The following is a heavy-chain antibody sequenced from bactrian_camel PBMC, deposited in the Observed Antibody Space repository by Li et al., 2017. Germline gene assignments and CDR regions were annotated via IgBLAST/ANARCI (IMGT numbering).Heavy chain of an antibody. CDR2: IRVGAGRT. J-gene: IGHJ4*01. Sequence: HVQLVESGGDSVQPGGSLRLSCALSGYTLGGNCIGWFRQAPGQEREAVASIRVGAGRTYYADSVQGRFTISQDYAQNTVYLQMNDLKPEDTAMYYCNGCIRAHGSSFLPLNFWGRGTQVTV. CDR3: NGCIRAHGSSFLPLNF. CDR1: GYTLGGNC. V-gene: IGHV3S60*01.